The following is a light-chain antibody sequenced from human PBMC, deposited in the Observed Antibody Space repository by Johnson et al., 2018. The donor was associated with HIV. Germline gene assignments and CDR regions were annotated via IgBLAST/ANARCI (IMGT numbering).Light chain of an antibody. J-gene: IGLJ1*01. CDR2: RNN. CDR3: AAWDDSLNGLYV. V-gene: IGLV1-44*01. Sequence: QSVLTQPPSASGPPGQRVTISCSGSSSNIGSNTVNWYQQLPGTAPKLLIYRNNQRPSGDPDRFTGSKPGTSASLAISGLQAEDEADYYCAAWDDSLNGLYVFGTGTKVTVL. CDR1: SSNIGSNT.